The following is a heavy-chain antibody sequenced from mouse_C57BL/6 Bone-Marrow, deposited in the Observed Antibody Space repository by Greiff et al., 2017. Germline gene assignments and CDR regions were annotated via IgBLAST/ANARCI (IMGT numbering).Heavy chain of an antibody. CDR2: IDPNSGGT. D-gene: IGHD1-1*01. V-gene: IGHV1-72*01. Sequence: QVQLQQPGAELVKPGASVTLSCKASGYTFTSYWMHWVKQRPGRGLEWIGRIDPNSGGTKYNEKFKSKATLTVDKPSSTAYMQLSSLTSEDSSVYYGARYYGSSYVGWFAYWGQGTLVTVSA. J-gene: IGHJ3*01. CDR3: ARYYGSSYVGWFAY. CDR1: GYTFTSYW.